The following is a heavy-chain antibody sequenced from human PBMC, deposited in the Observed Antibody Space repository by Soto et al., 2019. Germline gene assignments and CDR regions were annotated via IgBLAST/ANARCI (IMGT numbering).Heavy chain of an antibody. CDR3: ASRGDIVVVVAANWFDP. Sequence: QVQLQQWGAGLLKPSETLSLTCAVYGGSFSGYYWSWMRQPPGKGLEWIGEINHSGSTNYNPSLKSRVTISVDTSKNQFSLKLSSVTAADTAVYYCASRGDIVVVVAANWFDPWGQGTLVTVSS. J-gene: IGHJ5*02. V-gene: IGHV4-34*01. CDR1: GGSFSGYY. D-gene: IGHD2-15*01. CDR2: INHSGST.